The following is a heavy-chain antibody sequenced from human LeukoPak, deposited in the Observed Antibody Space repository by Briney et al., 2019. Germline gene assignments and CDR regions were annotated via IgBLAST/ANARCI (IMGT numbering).Heavy chain of an antibody. Sequence: GGSLRLSCAASGFTFSSYWMSWVRQAPGKGLEWVANIKQDGSEKYYVDSVKGRFTISRDNAKNSLYLQMNSLRAEDTAVYYCARDAPPYGDYVDYWGQGTLVTVSS. CDR3: ARDAPPYGDYVDY. CDR2: IKQDGSEK. J-gene: IGHJ4*02. V-gene: IGHV3-7*01. CDR1: GFTFSSYW. D-gene: IGHD4-17*01.